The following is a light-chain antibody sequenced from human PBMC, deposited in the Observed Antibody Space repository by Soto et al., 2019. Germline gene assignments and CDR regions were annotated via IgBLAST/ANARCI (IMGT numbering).Light chain of an antibody. CDR1: SSDVGGYNY. CDR2: DVS. J-gene: IGLJ2*01. CDR3: CSNTGSNTVV. Sequence: QSALTQPRSVSGSPGQSVAISCTGTSSDVGGYNYVSWYQQHPGKAPKLMIYDVSKRPSGVTDRFSGSKSGNTASLTISGLQSEDEADYYCCSNTGSNTVVFGGGTKLTVL. V-gene: IGLV2-11*01.